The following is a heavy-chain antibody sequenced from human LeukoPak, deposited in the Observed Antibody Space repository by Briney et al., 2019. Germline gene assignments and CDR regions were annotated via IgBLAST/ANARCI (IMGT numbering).Heavy chain of an antibody. D-gene: IGHD5-24*01. CDR3: ARSEGRDGYVYYFDY. CDR2: IYPGDSDT. CDR1: GYSFTSYW. J-gene: IGHJ4*02. V-gene: IGHV5-51*01. Sequence: GESLKISCKGSGYSFTSYWIGWVRQMPGKGLEWMGIIYPGDSDTRYSPSFQGQVTISADKSISTAYLQWSSLKASDTAMYYCARSEGRDGYVYYFDYWGQGTLVTVSS.